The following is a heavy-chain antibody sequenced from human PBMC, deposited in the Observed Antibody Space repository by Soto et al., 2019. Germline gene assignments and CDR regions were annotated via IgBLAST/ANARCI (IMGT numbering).Heavy chain of an antibody. CDR1: GGTFSSYA. Sequence: SVKVSCKASGGTFSSYAISWVRQAPGQGLEWMGGIIPIFGTANYAQKFQGRVTITADESTSTAYMELSSLRSEDTAVYYCARGDDYSNYDSNYWGQGTLVTVSS. J-gene: IGHJ4*02. V-gene: IGHV1-69*13. CDR2: IIPIFGTA. CDR3: ARGDDYSNYDSNY. D-gene: IGHD4-4*01.